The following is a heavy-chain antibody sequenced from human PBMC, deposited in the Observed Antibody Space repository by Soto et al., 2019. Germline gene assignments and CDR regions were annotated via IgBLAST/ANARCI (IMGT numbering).Heavy chain of an antibody. D-gene: IGHD2-15*01. J-gene: IGHJ4*02. V-gene: IGHV1-18*01. Sequence: QVQLVQSGAEVKKPGASVKVSCKASGYTFTSYGISWVRQAPGQGLEWMGWISAYNGNTNYAQKLKVRVTMTTDTSTSTAYMELRSLRSDDPAVYYCARDPGYCSVGSCYSDYWGQGTLVTVSS. CDR2: ISAYNGNT. CDR3: ARDPGYCSVGSCYSDY. CDR1: GYTFTSYG.